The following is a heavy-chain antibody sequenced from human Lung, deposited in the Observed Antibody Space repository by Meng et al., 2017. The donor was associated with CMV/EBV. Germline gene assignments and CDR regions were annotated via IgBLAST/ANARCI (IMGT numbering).Heavy chain of an antibody. J-gene: IGHJ4*02. CDR2: ISTSGSYI. Sequence: SCAASGFTFGAYGMSWVRQAPGKGLEWVSFISTSGSYIYYADSVKGRFTISRDNAKNSLSLQMNSLSAEDTAVYYCARGGSSWYYLDYWGQGTXVTVSS. V-gene: IGHV3-21*01. D-gene: IGHD6-13*01. CDR1: GFTFGAYG. CDR3: ARGGSSWYYLDY.